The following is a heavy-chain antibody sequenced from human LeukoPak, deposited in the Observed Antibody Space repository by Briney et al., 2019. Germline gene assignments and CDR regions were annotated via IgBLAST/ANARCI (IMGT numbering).Heavy chain of an antibody. D-gene: IGHD3-10*01. CDR1: GFPFSSYG. J-gene: IGHJ4*02. Sequence: GGSLRLSCAASGFPFSSYGMHWVCQAPGKGLEWVAVISYDGSNKYYADSVKGRFTISRDNSKNTLYLQMNSLRAEDTAVYYCSSGFGELLQIDYWGQGTLVTVSS. CDR2: ISYDGSNK. CDR3: SSGFGELLQIDY. V-gene: IGHV3-30*03.